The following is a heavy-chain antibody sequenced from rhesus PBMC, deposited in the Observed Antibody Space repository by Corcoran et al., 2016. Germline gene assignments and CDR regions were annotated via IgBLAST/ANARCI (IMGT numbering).Heavy chain of an antibody. Sequence: QVTLKESGPALVKPTQTLTLTCTFSGFSLSTSGMGVGWIRQPPRKTLEWLALIYWDDDTRYSTSLKSRLTISKDTSKNQVVLTMTNMDPVDTATYYCARVGIAAAFDYWGQGVLVTVSS. J-gene: IGHJ4*01. D-gene: IGHD6-31*01. CDR1: GFSLSTSGMG. V-gene: IGHV2-1*01. CDR3: ARVGIAAAFDY. CDR2: IYWDDDT.